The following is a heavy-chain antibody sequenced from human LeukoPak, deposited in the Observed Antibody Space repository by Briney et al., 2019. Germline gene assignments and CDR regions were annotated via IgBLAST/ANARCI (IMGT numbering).Heavy chain of an antibody. CDR3: ARARVSGSYFDY. CDR2: ISWNSGHI. D-gene: IGHD3-10*01. CDR1: GFTFDDYA. V-gene: IGHV3-9*01. J-gene: IGHJ4*02. Sequence: GRSLRLSCAASGFTFDDYAMHWVRQAPGKGLEWVSGISWNSGHIGYADSVKGRFTISRDNAKNSLYLQMNSLRAEDTAVYYCARARVSGSYFDYWGQGTLVTVSS.